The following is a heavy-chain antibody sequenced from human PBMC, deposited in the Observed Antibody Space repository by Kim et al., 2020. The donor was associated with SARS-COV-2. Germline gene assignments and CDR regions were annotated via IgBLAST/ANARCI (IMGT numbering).Heavy chain of an antibody. CDR2: INHSGST. V-gene: IGHV4-34*01. CDR1: GGSFSGYY. J-gene: IGHJ2*01. CDR3: ARAYYDSSGYRSDWYFDL. D-gene: IGHD3-22*01. Sequence: SETLSLTCAVYGGSFSGYYWSWIRQPPGKGLEWIGEINHSGSTNYNPSLKSRVTISVDTSKNQFSLKLSSVTAADTAVYYCARAYYDSSGYRSDWYFDLWGRGTLVTVSS.